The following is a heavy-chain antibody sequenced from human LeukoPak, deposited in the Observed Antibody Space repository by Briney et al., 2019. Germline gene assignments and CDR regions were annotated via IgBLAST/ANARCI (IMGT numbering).Heavy chain of an antibody. CDR1: GFTFSSYG. J-gene: IGHJ4*02. D-gene: IGHD3-22*01. CDR2: IRYVGSKK. Sequence: GGSLRLSCAASGFTFSSYGMHWVRQAPGKGLEWVAFIRYVGSKKYYADSVKGRFTISRDNSKNTLYLQMNSLRAEDAAVYYCAKELRYYDSSGYYDDYWGQGTLVTVSS. CDR3: AKELRYYDSSGYYDDY. V-gene: IGHV3-30*02.